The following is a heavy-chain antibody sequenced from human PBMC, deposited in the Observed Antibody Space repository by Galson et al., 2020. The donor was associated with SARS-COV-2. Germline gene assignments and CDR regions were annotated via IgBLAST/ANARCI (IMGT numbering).Heavy chain of an antibody. CDR3: ARSQFCRGGSCSTFGY. CDR1: GVSISGRDW. Sequence: SETLSLTCGVSGVSISGRDWWSWVRQSPGMGLEWIGEIHDSGSTNYNPSLKSRVAISVDRSMNQFSLNLNSVTAADTAVYYCARSQFCRGGSCSTFGYWGQGILVTVSS. CDR2: IHDSGST. D-gene: IGHD2-15*01. J-gene: IGHJ4*02. V-gene: IGHV4-4*02.